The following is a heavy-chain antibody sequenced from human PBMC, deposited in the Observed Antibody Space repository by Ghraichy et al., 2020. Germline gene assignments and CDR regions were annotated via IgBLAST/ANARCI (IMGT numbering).Heavy chain of an antibody. CDR3: AREWSDYGAHSDY. V-gene: IGHV3-21*01. D-gene: IGHD4-17*01. CDR1: GFTFSSYS. J-gene: IGHJ4*02. CDR2: ISSSSSYI. Sequence: GGSLRLSCAASGFTFSSYSMNWVRQAPGKGLEWVASISSSSSYIYYADSVKGRFTISRDNAKNSLYLQMNSLRAEDTAVYYCAREWSDYGAHSDYWGQGTLVTVSS.